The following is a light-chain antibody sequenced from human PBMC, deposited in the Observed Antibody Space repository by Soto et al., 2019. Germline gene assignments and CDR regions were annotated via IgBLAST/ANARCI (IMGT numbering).Light chain of an antibody. CDR1: QPVSRMY. CDR3: HQDFNLPWT. V-gene: IGKV3D-7*01. J-gene: IGKJ1*01. Sequence: EIVLTQSPVTLSLSPGERATLSCRASQPVSRMYLSWFQQKPGQAPRLLIYGTSTRATGIPVRFSGSGSGTDFTLTISSLQPEDFAVYFCHQDFNLPWTFGQGTKVEIK. CDR2: GTS.